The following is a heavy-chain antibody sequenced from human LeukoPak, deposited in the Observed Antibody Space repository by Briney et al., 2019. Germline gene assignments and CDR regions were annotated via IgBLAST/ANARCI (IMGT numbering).Heavy chain of an antibody. CDR2: IYYSGST. CDR3: VRGYADY. Sequence: SETLSLTCTVSGGSISSYYWSWIRQPPGKGLEWIGYIYYSGSTNYNPSLKSRVTISVDPSKNQFSLKLSSVTAADTAVYYCVRGYADYWGQGTLVTVSS. V-gene: IGHV4-59*08. J-gene: IGHJ4*02. D-gene: IGHD5-18*01. CDR1: GGSISSYY.